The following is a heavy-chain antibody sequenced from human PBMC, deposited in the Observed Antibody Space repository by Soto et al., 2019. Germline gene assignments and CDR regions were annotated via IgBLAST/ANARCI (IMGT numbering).Heavy chain of an antibody. J-gene: IGHJ4*02. V-gene: IGHV3-30*18. CDR1: GFTFSSYG. CDR2: ISYDGSNK. D-gene: IGHD5-18*01. Sequence: GGSLRLSCAASGFTFSSYGMHWVRQAPGKGLEWVAVISYDGSNKYYADSVKGRFTISRDNSKNTLYLQMNSLRAEDTAVYYCAKDNPVDTAMVTPAAGSSEDYWGQGTLVTVSS. CDR3: AKDNPVDTAMVTPAAGSSEDY.